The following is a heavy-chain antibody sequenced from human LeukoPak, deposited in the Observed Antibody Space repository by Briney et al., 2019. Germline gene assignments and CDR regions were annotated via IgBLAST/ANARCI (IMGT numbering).Heavy chain of an antibody. CDR3: AGGTAGYGYSDY. D-gene: IGHD5-18*01. V-gene: IGHV4-59*12. Sequence: SETLSLTCTVSGAPITRYYWSWIRQPPGKGLEWIGYIYYTGSANYNPSLKSRVSISVDTSKNQFSLRLSSVTAADTAVYYCAGGTAGYGYSDYWGQGTLSPSPQ. CDR1: GAPITRYY. CDR2: IYYTGSA. J-gene: IGHJ4*02.